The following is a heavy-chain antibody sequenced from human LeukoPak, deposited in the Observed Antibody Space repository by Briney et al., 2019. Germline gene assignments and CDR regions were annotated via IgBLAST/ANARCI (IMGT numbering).Heavy chain of an antibody. Sequence: SVKVSCKASGGTFSSYAISWVRQAPGQGLEWMGGTIPIFGTANYAQKFQGRVTITTDESTSTAYMELSSLRSEDTAVYYCASHYGEGYYYYYMDVWGKGTTVTVSS. J-gene: IGHJ6*03. D-gene: IGHD4-17*01. CDR1: GGTFSSYA. V-gene: IGHV1-69*05. CDR3: ASHYGEGYYYYYMDV. CDR2: TIPIFGTA.